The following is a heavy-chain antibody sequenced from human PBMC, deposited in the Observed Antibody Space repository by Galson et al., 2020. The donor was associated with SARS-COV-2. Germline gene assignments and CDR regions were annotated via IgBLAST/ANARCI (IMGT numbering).Heavy chain of an antibody. Sequence: GESLKISCKGSGYSFTSYWIGWVRQMPGKGLEWMGIIYPGDSDTRYSPSFQGQVTISADKSISTAYLQWSSLKASDTAMYYCARLDGYYDSSGYYYFDYWGQGTLVTVSS. D-gene: IGHD3-22*01. CDR3: ARLDGYYDSSGYYYFDY. CDR1: GYSFTSYW. V-gene: IGHV5-51*01. J-gene: IGHJ4*02. CDR2: IYPGDSDT.